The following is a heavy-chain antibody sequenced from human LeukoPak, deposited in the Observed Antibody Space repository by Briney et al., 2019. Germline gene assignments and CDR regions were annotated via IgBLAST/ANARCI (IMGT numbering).Heavy chain of an antibody. J-gene: IGHJ4*02. CDR2: ISSSSSYI. D-gene: IGHD6-13*01. V-gene: IGHV3-21*01. CDR1: GFTFSSYW. Sequence: GGSLRLSCAASGFTFSSYWMNWARQAPGKGLEWVSSISSSSSYIYYADSVKGRFTISRDNAKNSLYLQMNSLRAEDTAVYYCARYSSSWTIFDYWGQGTLVTVSS. CDR3: ARYSSSWTIFDY.